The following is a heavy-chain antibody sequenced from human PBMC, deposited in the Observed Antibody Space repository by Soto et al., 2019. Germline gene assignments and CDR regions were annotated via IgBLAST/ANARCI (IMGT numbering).Heavy chain of an antibody. CDR3: AHAYGGRSLY. CDR2: IYWDDSK. J-gene: IGHJ4*02. D-gene: IGHD1-26*01. V-gene: IGHV2-5*02. CDR1: GFSLSTDKVG. Sequence: QITLKESGPTLVKPTQTLTLTCTFSGFSLSTDKVGVGWIRQPPGKALDWLAVIYWDDSKTYSPSLKSRLTITKDTSKNQVVLTMTNMDPVYTATYYSAHAYGGRSLYWGQGTLVTVSS.